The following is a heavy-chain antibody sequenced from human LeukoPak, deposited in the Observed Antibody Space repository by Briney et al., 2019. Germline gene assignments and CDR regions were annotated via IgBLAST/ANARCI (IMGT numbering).Heavy chain of an antibody. CDR3: ARGGGVTYYDSTGYLWYFDY. V-gene: IGHV4-59*11. D-gene: IGHD3-22*01. CDR2: IYFSGST. CDR1: GGSISSHY. Sequence: SETLSLTCTVSGGSISSHYWSWIRQPPGKGLEWIGYIYFSGSTKFNPSLKSRVTISVDTSKNQFSLKLSSVTAADTAVYYCARGGGVTYYDSTGYLWYFDYWGQGTLVTVSS. J-gene: IGHJ4*02.